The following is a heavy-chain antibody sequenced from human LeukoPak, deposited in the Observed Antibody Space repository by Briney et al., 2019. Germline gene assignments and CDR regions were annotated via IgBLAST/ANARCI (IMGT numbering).Heavy chain of an antibody. CDR3: ARTVYYYGSGSSRYYFDY. V-gene: IGHV4-34*01. CDR2: INHSGST. CDR1: GGSFSGYY. Sequence: PSETLSLTCAVYGGSFSGYYWSWIRQPPGKGLEWIGEINHSGSTNYNPSLKSRVTISVDTSKNQFSPKLSSVTAADTAVYYCARTVYYYGSGSSRYYFDYWGQGTLVTVSS. J-gene: IGHJ4*02. D-gene: IGHD3-10*01.